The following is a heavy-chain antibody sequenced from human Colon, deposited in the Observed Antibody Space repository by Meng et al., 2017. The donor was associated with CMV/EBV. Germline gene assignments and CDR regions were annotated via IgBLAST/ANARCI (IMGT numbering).Heavy chain of an antibody. CDR2: IRHSGDIT. CDR1: GASLSGYY. CDR3: TRRYSSSSHSDY. J-gene: IGHJ4*02. D-gene: IGHD6-6*01. V-gene: IGHV4-34*01. Sequence: CCVYGASLSGYYYCWIRQPPGTGLELIGNIRHSGDITNYHPSLKNRLTISVDASKKHFFLMLSDVTAAATAVYYCTRRYSSSSHSDYWGQGTLVTVSS.